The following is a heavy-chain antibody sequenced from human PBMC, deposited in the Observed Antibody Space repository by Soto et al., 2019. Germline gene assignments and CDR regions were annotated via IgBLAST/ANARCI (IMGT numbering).Heavy chain of an antibody. J-gene: IGHJ5*02. CDR3: ARDMASGGAHFDP. D-gene: IGHD1-26*01. V-gene: IGHV4-30-4*01. CDR1: GGSISSGDYY. CDR2: IYYSGST. Sequence: PXETLSLTCTVAGGSISSGDYYWSWIRQPPGKGLEWIGYIYYSGSTYYNPSLKSRVTISVDTSKNQFSLKLSSVTAADTAVYYCARDMASGGAHFDPWGQGTLVTVPS.